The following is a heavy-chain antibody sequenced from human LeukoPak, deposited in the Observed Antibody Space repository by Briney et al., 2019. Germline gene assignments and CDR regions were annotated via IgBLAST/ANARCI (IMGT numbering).Heavy chain of an antibody. J-gene: IGHJ4*02. CDR2: ISGSGGST. D-gene: IGHD3-22*01. CDR3: AKDGYDYYDSSGPTGFFDY. V-gene: IGHV3-23*01. Sequence: GGSLRLSCAASGFTFSSYWMSWVRQAPGKGLEWVSAISGSGGSTYYADSVKGRFTISRDNSKNTLYLQMNSLRAEDTAVYYCAKDGYDYYDSSGPTGFFDYWGQGTLVTVSS. CDR1: GFTFSSYW.